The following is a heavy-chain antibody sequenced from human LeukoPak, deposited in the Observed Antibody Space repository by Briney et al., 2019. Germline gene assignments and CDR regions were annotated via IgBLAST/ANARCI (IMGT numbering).Heavy chain of an antibody. Sequence: PGGSLRLSCAASGFTFSDSWMHWVRQGPGKGPEWLSRTSKDGSDTVYADSVKGRLTASRDNARNTVYLELTNLRPDDTALYYCARGGYSGSYYRFSWGRGTLVTVAS. D-gene: IGHD6-6*01. CDR3: ARGGYSGSYYRFS. CDR1: GFTFSDSW. J-gene: IGHJ4*02. V-gene: IGHV3-74*01. CDR2: TSKDGSDT.